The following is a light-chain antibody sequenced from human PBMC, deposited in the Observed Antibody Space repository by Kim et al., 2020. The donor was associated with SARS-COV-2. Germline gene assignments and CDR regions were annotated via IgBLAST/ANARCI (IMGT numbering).Light chain of an antibody. J-gene: IGKJ2*01. V-gene: IGKV1-39*01. CDR1: QSISSS. Sequence: DIQMTQSPSSLSASVGDRVTITCRASQSISSSLNWYQQKPGKAPNLLIYDASSLQSGVPSRFTGSGSGTDFTLTISSLQPEDFATYYCQQSYNTPYTFGQGTKLEI. CDR3: QQSYNTPYT. CDR2: DAS.